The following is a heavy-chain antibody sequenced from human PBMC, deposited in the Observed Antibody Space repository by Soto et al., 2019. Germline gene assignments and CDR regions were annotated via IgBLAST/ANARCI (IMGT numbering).Heavy chain of an antibody. V-gene: IGHV1-8*01. D-gene: IGHD3-16*01. CDR2: MNPNTGNT. Sequence: ASVKVSCKASGYSFTSYDVTWVRQATGQGLEWMGWMNPNTGNTGYAQKFQGRVTMTRNTSISTAYMELSSLRSEDTAVYYCARGLGGSIYYYYYMDVWGKGTTVTSP. CDR1: GYSFTSYD. CDR3: ARGLGGSIYYYYYMDV. J-gene: IGHJ6*03.